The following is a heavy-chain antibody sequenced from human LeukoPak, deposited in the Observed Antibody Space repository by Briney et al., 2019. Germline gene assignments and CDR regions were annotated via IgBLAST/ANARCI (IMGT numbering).Heavy chain of an antibody. CDR3: AREYGDYYYGLDV. D-gene: IGHD4-17*01. Sequence: SQTLSLTCAISGDSVSSNSAAWSWIRQSPSRGFEWLGRTYYRSKWFNDYAVSVKSRITINPDTSKSQFSLQLNSVTPEDTAVYYCAREYGDYYYGLDVWGQGTTVTVSS. CDR1: GDSVSSNSAA. CDR2: TYYRSKWFN. J-gene: IGHJ6*02. V-gene: IGHV6-1*01.